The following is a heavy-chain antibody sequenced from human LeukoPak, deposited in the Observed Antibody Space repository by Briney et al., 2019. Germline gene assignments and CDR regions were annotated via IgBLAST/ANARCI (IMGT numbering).Heavy chain of an antibody. CDR1: GFTFSSYW. Sequence: GGSLRLSCAASGFTFSSYWMSWVRQAPGKGLEWVANIKQDGTEKYYVDSVRGRFTISRDNAQNSLYLQMNNLGAEDTAVYCCATDPASYCTSSTCDFDYWGQGTLVTVSS. J-gene: IGHJ4*02. V-gene: IGHV3-7*01. CDR3: ATDPASYCTSSTCDFDY. CDR2: IKQDGTEK. D-gene: IGHD2-8*01.